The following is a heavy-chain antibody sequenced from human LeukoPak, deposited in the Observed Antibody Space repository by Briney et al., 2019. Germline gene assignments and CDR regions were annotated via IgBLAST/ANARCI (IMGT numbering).Heavy chain of an antibody. D-gene: IGHD4-23*01. J-gene: IGHJ4*02. Sequence: PSETLPLTCTVSGGSISSSSYYWGWIRQPPGKGLEWIGSIYYGGTTYYNPSLKSRVTISVDTSKNQFSLKLSSVTATDTAVYYCARFYGHYGGNEDDYWGQGTLVTVSS. CDR1: GGSISSSSYY. V-gene: IGHV4-39*01. CDR3: ARFYGHYGGNEDDY. CDR2: IYYGGTT.